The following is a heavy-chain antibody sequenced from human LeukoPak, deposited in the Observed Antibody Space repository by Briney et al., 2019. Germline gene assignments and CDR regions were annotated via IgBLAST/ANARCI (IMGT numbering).Heavy chain of an antibody. CDR3: ARHPLGGYWFDP. CDR1: GGTFSSYA. V-gene: IGHV1-69*04. J-gene: IGHJ5*02. Sequence: SVKVSCKASGGTFSSYAISWVRQAPGQGLEWMGRIIPIFDIANYAQKFQGRVTITADKSTSTAYMELSSLRSEDTAVYYCARHPLGGYWFDPWGQGTLVTVSS. CDR2: IIPIFDIA.